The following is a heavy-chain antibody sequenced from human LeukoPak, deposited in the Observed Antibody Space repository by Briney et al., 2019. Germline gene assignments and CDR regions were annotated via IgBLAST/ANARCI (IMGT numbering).Heavy chain of an antibody. CDR3: AIEGVAAAGIRGYYFDY. CDR1: GFTFSDYY. Sequence: GGSLRLSCAASGFTFSDYYMSWIRQAPGKGLEWVSYISSSGSTIYYADSVKGRFTISRVNAKNSLYLQMNSLRAEDMALYYCAIEGVAAAGIRGYYFDYWGQGTLVTVSS. CDR2: ISSSGSTI. V-gene: IGHV3-11*01. D-gene: IGHD6-13*01. J-gene: IGHJ4*02.